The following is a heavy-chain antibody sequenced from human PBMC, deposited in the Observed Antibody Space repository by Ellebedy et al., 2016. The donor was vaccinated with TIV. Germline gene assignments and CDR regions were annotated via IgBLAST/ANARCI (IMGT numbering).Heavy chain of an antibody. CDR2: ISHGDDGNT. CDR3: ARESMGAPYYFDY. Sequence: MPSETLSLTCSVSGDSVSHYYWSWIRQPPGKGLEWIAYISHGDDGNTYYNPSLKSRITISVDTSKNQFSLKLRSVTAADTAVYYCARESMGAPYYFDYWGQGTLVTVSS. D-gene: IGHD1-26*01. V-gene: IGHV4-59*02. CDR1: GDSVSHYY. J-gene: IGHJ4*02.